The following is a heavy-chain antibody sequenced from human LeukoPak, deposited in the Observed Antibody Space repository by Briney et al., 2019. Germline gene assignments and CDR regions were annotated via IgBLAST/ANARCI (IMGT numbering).Heavy chain of an antibody. J-gene: IGHJ5*02. Sequence: SETLSLTCTVSGGSISSYYWSWIRQPPGKGLEWIGYIYYSGSTYYNPSLKSRVTISVDTSKNQFSLKLSSVTAADTAVYYCARGQWELLGGGEDNWFDPWGQGTLVTVSS. CDR3: ARGQWELLGGGEDNWFDP. D-gene: IGHD1-26*01. CDR1: GGSISSYY. V-gene: IGHV4-59*06. CDR2: IYYSGST.